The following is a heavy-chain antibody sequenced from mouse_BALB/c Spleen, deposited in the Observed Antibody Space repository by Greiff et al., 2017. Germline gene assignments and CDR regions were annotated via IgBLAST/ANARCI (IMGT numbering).Heavy chain of an antibody. J-gene: IGHJ4*01. CDR2: FYPGRGSI. Sequence: QVQLQQSGAELVKPGASLKLSCKVSGYTFTEYIIHWVKQRPGQGLEWIGWFYPGRGSIKYNEKFMDMATLTADKSSSTVYMVLNRVTSEDSAIDLYARRGDEYGRGAMDYWGQGTSVTVSS. CDR1: GYTFTEYI. D-gene: IGHD1-1*01. CDR3: ARRGDEYGRGAMDY. V-gene: IGHV1-62-2*01.